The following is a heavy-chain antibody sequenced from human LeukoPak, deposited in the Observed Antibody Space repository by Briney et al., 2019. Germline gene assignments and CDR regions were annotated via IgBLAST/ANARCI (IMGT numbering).Heavy chain of an antibody. J-gene: IGHJ6*04. V-gene: IGHV4-39*07. CDR2: IYYSGST. CDR1: GGSISSSSYY. D-gene: IGHD3-9*01. CDR3: ATLSYDILTGYPFPGV. Sequence: PSETLSLTCTVSGGSISSSSYYWGWIRQPPGKGLEWIGSIYYSGSTYYNPSLKSRVTISVDTSKNQFSLKLSSVTAADTAVYYCATLSYDILTGYPFPGVWGKGTTVTVSS.